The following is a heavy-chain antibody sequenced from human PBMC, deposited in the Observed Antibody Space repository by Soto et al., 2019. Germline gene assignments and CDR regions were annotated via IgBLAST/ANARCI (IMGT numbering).Heavy chain of an antibody. CDR2: MSHSGGT. J-gene: IGHJ3*02. Sequence: QVQLQQWGAGLLKPSETLSLTCAVYGGFVSSGSYYWSWIRQPPGKGLEWIGEMSHSGGTHFNPSPKCRVTISVDTSKNQYSLKRASVTAAAKALYYWARVERGTATTVGDSLYICGPGTMVTVSS. CDR3: ARVERGTATTVGDSLYI. CDR1: GGFVSSGSYY. D-gene: IGHD1-1*01. V-gene: IGHV4-34*01.